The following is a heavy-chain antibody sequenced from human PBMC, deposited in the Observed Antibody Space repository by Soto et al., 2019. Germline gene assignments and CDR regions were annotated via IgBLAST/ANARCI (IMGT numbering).Heavy chain of an antibody. Sequence: QVQLVQSGAEVKKPGSSVKVSCKASGGTFSSYAISWVRQAPGQGLEWMGGIIPIFGTANYAQKFQGGVTITADESTSTAYMELSSLRSEDTAVYYCVRDRGYRARPGWFDPWGQGTLVTVSS. CDR1: GGTFSSYA. CDR2: IIPIFGTA. D-gene: IGHD6-6*01. V-gene: IGHV1-69*01. CDR3: VRDRGYRARPGWFDP. J-gene: IGHJ5*02.